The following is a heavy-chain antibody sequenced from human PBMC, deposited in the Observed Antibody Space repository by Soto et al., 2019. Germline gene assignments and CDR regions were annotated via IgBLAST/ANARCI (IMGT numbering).Heavy chain of an antibody. J-gene: IGHJ5*02. CDR2: IYYSGST. D-gene: IGHD2-15*01. CDR3: ARGVVVAWGEYNWFDP. V-gene: IGHV4-39*01. Sequence: KASETPSLTCTVSGGSISSSSYYWGWNRQPPGKGLEWIGSIYYSGSTYYNPSLKSRVTISVDTSKNQFSLKLSSVTAADTAVYYCARGVVVAWGEYNWFDPWGQGTLVTVSS. CDR1: GGSISSSSYY.